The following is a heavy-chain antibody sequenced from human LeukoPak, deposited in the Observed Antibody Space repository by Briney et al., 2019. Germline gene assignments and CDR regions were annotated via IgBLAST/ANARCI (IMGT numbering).Heavy chain of an antibody. Sequence: GESLKISCKGSGYRFSNYWIGWVRQMPGKGLELMGAIYPGDSDTRYSPSFQGQVTISADKSTTAYLQWSSLRASDTATYFCTRQGVYYSDSSAFYYWGQGTLVTVSS. J-gene: IGHJ4*02. V-gene: IGHV5-51*01. CDR3: TRQGVYYSDSSAFYY. CDR1: GYRFSNYW. CDR2: IYPGDSDT. D-gene: IGHD3-22*01.